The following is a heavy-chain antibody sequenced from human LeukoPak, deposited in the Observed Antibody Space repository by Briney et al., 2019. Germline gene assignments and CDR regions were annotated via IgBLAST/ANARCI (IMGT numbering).Heavy chain of an antibody. V-gene: IGHV4-59*01. CDR1: GGSISGYH. CDR3: ARGPRSYYYYYMDV. J-gene: IGHJ6*03. CDR2: IYYSGSS. Sequence: SETLSLTCTVPGGSISGYHWSWIRQPPGKGLEWLGYIYYSGSSNYNPSLKSRVTMSADTSKNQFSLKLSSVTAADTAVYYCARGPRSYYYYYMDVWGKGTTVTVSS.